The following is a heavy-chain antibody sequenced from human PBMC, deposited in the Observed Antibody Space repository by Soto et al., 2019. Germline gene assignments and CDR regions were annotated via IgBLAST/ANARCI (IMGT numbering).Heavy chain of an antibody. J-gene: IGHJ5*02. CDR2: IYYSGRT. CDR1: GGSISSGGYY. Sequence: QVQLQESGPGLVKPSQTLSLTCTVSGGSISSGGYYWSWIRQHPGKGLEWIGYIYYSGRTYYNPSLKSRVTISVDTSKNQFSLKLSSVTAADTAVYYCARGGYTGYCSSTSCYGNNWFDPWGQGTLVTVSS. D-gene: IGHD2-2*01. V-gene: IGHV4-31*03. CDR3: ARGGYTGYCSSTSCYGNNWFDP.